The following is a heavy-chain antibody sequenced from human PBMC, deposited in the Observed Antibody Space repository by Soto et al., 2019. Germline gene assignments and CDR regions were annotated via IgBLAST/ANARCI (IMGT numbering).Heavy chain of an antibody. V-gene: IGHV1-18*01. Sequence: ASVKVSCNASGYTFSTYGISLVRQAPGQGLEWMGWISAYNGNTNYAQKLQGRVTMTTDTSTSTAYMELRSLRSDDTAVYYCGRESPPADYWGQGTLVTV. J-gene: IGHJ4*02. CDR3: GRESPPADY. CDR1: GYTFSTYG. CDR2: ISAYNGNT.